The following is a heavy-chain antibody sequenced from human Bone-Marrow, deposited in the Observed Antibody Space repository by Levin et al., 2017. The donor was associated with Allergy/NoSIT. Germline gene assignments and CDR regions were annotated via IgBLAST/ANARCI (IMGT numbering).Heavy chain of an antibody. CDR1: GFSFDDYA. J-gene: IGHJ3*02. Sequence: GGSLRLSCEASGFSFDDYAMHWVRQVPGKGLEWVSGIGWNSSSIGYVDSVKGRFTISRDNAKNSLYLQMKSLRAEDTALYYCAKAFRRDGYNWDIYDAFDIWGQGTMVTVSS. V-gene: IGHV3-9*01. CDR2: IGWNSSSI. D-gene: IGHD5-24*01. CDR3: AKAFRRDGYNWDIYDAFDI.